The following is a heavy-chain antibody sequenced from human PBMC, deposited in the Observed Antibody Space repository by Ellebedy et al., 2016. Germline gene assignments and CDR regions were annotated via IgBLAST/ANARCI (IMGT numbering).Heavy chain of an antibody. Sequence: SETLSLTCTVSGGSISNFYWSWIRQPPGKGLEWIGYIYYSGSTNYNPSLQSRVTISVDTSKNQFSLKLSSVTAADTAVYFCARQHFGDYVDYWGQGILVTVSS. D-gene: IGHD4-17*01. CDR2: IYYSGST. V-gene: IGHV4-59*08. J-gene: IGHJ4*02. CDR3: ARQHFGDYVDY. CDR1: GGSISNFY.